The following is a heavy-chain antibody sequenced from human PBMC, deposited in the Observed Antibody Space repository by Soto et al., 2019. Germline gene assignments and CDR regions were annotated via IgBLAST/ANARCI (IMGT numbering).Heavy chain of an antibody. CDR1: GYSFTSYW. CDR2: IDPSDSYT. CDR3: AASIFYYGMDV. V-gene: IGHV5-10-1*01. Sequence: GESLKICCKGSGYSFTSYWISWVRQMPGKGREWMGRIDPSDSYTNYSPSFQGHVTISADKSISTAYLQWSSLKASDTAMYYCAASIFYYGMDVWGQRTTVTVSS. J-gene: IGHJ6*02.